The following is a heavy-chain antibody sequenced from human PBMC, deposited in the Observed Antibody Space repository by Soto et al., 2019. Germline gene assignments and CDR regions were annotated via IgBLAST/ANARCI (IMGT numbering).Heavy chain of an antibody. CDR1: GYTFTSYD. J-gene: IGHJ6*03. D-gene: IGHD2-8*01. CDR2: MNPNSGNT. Sequence: GASVKVSCKASGYTFTSYDINWVRQATGQGLEWMGWMNPNSGNTGYAQKFQGRVTMTRNTSISTAYMELSSLRSEDTAVYYCARGSLYCTNGVCSYMDVWGKGTTVTVSS. V-gene: IGHV1-8*01. CDR3: ARGSLYCTNGVCSYMDV.